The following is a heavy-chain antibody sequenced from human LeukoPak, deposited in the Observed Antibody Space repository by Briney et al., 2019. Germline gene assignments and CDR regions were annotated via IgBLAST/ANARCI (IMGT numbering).Heavy chain of an antibody. D-gene: IGHD3-10*01. CDR2: FDPEDGET. CDR1: GYTLTELF. CDR3: ATAIWSIRGVPRGYFDY. J-gene: IGHJ4*02. Sequence: ASVKVSCKVSGYTLTELFMHWVRQAPGKGLEWMGGFDPEDGETIYAQKFQGRVTMTEDTSTDTAYMELSSLRSEDTAVYYCATAIWSIRGVPRGYFDYWGQGTLVTVSS. V-gene: IGHV1-24*01.